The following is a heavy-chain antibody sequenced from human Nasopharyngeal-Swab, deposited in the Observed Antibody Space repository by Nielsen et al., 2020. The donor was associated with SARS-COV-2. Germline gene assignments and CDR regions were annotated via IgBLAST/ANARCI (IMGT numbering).Heavy chain of an antibody. CDR3: AGFPYCSGGSCSNDY. D-gene: IGHD2-15*01. V-gene: IGHV4-30-2*01. J-gene: IGHJ4*02. CDR2: IYHSGST. Sequence: RQAPGKGLEWIGYIYHSGSTYYNPSLKSRVTISVDRSKNQFSLKLSSVTAADTAVYYCAGFPYCSGGSCSNDYWGQGTLVTVSS.